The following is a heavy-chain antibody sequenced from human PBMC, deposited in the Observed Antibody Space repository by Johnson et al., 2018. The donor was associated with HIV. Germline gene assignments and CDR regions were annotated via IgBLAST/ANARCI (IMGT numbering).Heavy chain of an antibody. J-gene: IGHJ3*02. CDR2: INSNGGST. Sequence: VQVVESGGGVVQPGRSLRLSCAASGFTFSSYAMHWVRQAPGKGLEYVSGINSNGGSTFYANSVKGRFTISRDNAKNTLYLQMNSLGAGDTAVYYCARVEQRSGYYRGAFDIWGQGTMVTVSS. CDR3: ARVEQRSGYYRGAFDI. D-gene: IGHD3-3*01. CDR1: GFTFSSYA. V-gene: IGHV3-64*01.